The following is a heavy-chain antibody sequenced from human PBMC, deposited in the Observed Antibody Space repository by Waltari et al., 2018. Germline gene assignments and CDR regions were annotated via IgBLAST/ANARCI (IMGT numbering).Heavy chain of an antibody. V-gene: IGHV4-38-2*02. Sequence: QVQLQESGPGLVTPSETLSRNCTVSGSSIIRGSYWGWFRQPPGKGLEWIGSIYHGGNTYHNPSLKSRATISVDTSKNQFSLKLSSVTAADTAVFFCARGGGLTTERFLDYWGRGTLVTVSS. CDR3: ARGGGLTTERFLDY. CDR1: GSSIIRGSY. J-gene: IGHJ4*02. D-gene: IGHD4-4*01. CDR2: IYHGGNT.